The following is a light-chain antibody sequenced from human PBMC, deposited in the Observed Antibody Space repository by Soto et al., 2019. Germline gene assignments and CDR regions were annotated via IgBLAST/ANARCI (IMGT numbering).Light chain of an antibody. CDR3: QXYGSSPPERT. J-gene: IGKJ1*01. Sequence: EIVLTQSPGTLSLSPGERATLSCRASQSVSSSYLAWYQQKPGQAPRLLIYGASSRATGIPDRFSGSGSGTDFTLTISRLEPEDFAVYYCQXYGSSPPERTFGQGTKVEIK. CDR1: QSVSSSY. V-gene: IGKV3-20*01. CDR2: GAS.